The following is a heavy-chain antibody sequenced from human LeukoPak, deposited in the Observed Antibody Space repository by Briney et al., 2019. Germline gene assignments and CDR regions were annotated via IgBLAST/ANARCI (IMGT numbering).Heavy chain of an antibody. D-gene: IGHD2/OR15-2a*01. J-gene: IGHJ4*02. CDR3: ARDFFPFDY. CDR2: IKQDGSEK. Sequence: PGGSLRLFCAASGFTSSSYWMSWVRQAPGKGLEWVANIKQDGSEKYYVDSVKGRFTISRDNAKNSLYLQMNSLRAEDTAVYYCARDFFPFDYWGQGTLVTVSS. V-gene: IGHV3-7*03. CDR1: GFTSSSYW.